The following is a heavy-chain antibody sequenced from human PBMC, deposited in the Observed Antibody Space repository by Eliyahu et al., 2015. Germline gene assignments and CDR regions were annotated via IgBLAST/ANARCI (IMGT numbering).Heavy chain of an antibody. V-gene: IGHV4-39*01. Sequence: QLPLQESGPGLVKPSETLSLTCXXSSDSXTTRKYYWXWVRQPPGKGLEWIGSFYYSGTTHYKPSLKSRVTISVDTSKNQFSLNLMSVTAADTAVYYCARQVGTTTGWLDPWGQGTLVTVSS. CDR1: SDSXTTRKYY. CDR3: ARQVGTTTGWLDP. CDR2: FYYSGTT. J-gene: IGHJ5*02. D-gene: IGHD1-26*01.